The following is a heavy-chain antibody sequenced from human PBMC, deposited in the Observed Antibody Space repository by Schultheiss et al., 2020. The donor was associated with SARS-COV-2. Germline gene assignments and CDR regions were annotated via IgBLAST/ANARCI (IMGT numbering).Heavy chain of an antibody. CDR1: GFAFSNYA. Sequence: GSLRLSCAASGFAFSNYAMSWVRQAPGKGLEWIGSIYYSGSTYYNPSLKSRVTMSVDTSKNQFSLKLSSVTAADTAVYYCAKLGFGGWFDPWGQGTLVTVSS. V-gene: IGHV4-38-2*01. D-gene: IGHD3-10*01. CDR3: AKLGFGGWFDP. CDR2: IYYSGST. J-gene: IGHJ5*02.